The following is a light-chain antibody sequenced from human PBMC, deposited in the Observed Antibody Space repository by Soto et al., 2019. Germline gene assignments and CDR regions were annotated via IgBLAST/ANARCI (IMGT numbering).Light chain of an antibody. CDR1: QDIGNF. V-gene: IGKV1-33*01. CDR3: QQYDNHLFS. CDR2: DAS. J-gene: IGKJ3*01. Sequence: DIQMTQSPPSLSAAVGDRVSFTCQASQDIGNFLNLYQHIPGKAPNLLIYDASTSEPGVPSRFSGRGSGTDCTFTISSLQPEDFAKKYCQQYDNHLFSFGLGTTVDLK.